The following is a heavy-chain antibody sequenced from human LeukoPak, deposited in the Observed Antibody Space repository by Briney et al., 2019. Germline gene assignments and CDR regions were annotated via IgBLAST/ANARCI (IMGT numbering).Heavy chain of an antibody. D-gene: IGHD4-17*01. J-gene: IGHJ4*02. CDR3: ARHSPRGDGGLPFDY. V-gene: IGHV4-59*08. CDR2: IYYSGST. Sequence: PSETLSLTCTVSGGSISSYYWSWIRQPPGKGLEWIGYIYYSGSTNYNPSLKSRVTISVDTSKNQFSLKLSSVTAADTAVYYCARHSPRGDGGLPFDYWGQGTLVTVSS. CDR1: GGSISSYY.